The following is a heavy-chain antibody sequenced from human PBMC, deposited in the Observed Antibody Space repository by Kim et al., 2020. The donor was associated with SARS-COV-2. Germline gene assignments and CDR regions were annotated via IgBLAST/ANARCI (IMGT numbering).Heavy chain of an antibody. Sequence: YAAPVKGRFNISRDNSKNTRYLQMNSLKTEDTAVYYCWVMITFGGANFDYWGQGTLVTVSS. J-gene: IGHJ4*02. D-gene: IGHD3-16*01. V-gene: IGHV3-15*01. CDR3: WVMITFGGANFDY.